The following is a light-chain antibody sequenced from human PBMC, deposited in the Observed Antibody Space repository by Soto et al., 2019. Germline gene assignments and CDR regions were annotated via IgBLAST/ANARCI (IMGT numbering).Light chain of an antibody. CDR2: GAS. J-gene: IGKJ1*01. CDR3: QQYNNWPWT. CDR1: QSVSSS. Sequence: EIVLPQSQGTLSFSPGARSPLSGRASQSVSSSLAWYQQKPGQAPRLLIYGASTRATGIPARFSGSGSGTEFTLTISSLQSEDFAVYYCQQYNNWPWTFGQGTKVDIK. V-gene: IGKV3-15*01.